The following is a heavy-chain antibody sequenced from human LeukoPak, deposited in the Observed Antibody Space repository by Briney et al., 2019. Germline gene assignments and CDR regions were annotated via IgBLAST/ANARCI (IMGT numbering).Heavy chain of an antibody. Sequence: GGSLRLSCAASGFTFSSYGMHWVRQAPGKGLEWVAVISYDGSNKYYADSVKGRFTISRDNSKNTLYLQMNSLRAEDTAVYYCARDGVMVRGGGLGYWGQGTLVTVSS. J-gene: IGHJ4*02. CDR2: ISYDGSNK. CDR3: ARDGVMVRGGGLGY. CDR1: GFTFSSYG. V-gene: IGHV3-30*03. D-gene: IGHD3-10*01.